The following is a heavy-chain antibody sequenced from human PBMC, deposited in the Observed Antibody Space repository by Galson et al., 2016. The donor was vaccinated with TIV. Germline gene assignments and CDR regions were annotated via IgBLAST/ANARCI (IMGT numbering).Heavy chain of an antibody. J-gene: IGHJ4*02. Sequence: SVKVSCKASGFVFTSSAMQWVRQARGERLEWIGLIVVGSGDTNHAQKFQERVTLIRDMSTNTVYMELSSLRSEDTAVYYCAAGHWYSGSSSQKRFYFDYWSQGTLVIVSS. CDR2: IVVGSGDT. CDR3: AAGHWYSGSSSQKRFYFDY. CDR1: GFVFTSSA. V-gene: IGHV1-58*02. D-gene: IGHD1-26*01.